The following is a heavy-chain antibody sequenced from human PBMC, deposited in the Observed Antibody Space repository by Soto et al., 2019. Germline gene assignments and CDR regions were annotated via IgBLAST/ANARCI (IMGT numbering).Heavy chain of an antibody. CDR3: ATEVVAATGFQYGMDV. CDR2: TYYRSKWYN. CDR1: GDSVSSNSAA. D-gene: IGHD2-15*01. V-gene: IGHV6-1*01. J-gene: IGHJ6*02. Sequence: PSETLSLTCAISGDSVSSNSAAWNWIRQSPSRGLEWLGRTYYRSKWYNDYAVSVKSRITINPDTSKNQFSLQLNSVTPEDTAVYYCATEVVAATGFQYGMDVWGQGTTVPVSS.